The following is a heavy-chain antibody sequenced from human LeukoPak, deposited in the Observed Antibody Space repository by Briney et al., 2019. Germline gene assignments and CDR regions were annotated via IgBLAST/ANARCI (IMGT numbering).Heavy chain of an antibody. CDR1: GGSLSAYY. CDR3: ARELDGEYYFDY. CDR2: INHSGST. D-gene: IGHD3/OR15-3a*01. V-gene: IGHV4-34*01. Sequence: SETLSLTCAVYGGSLSAYYWSWIRQPPGKGLEWIGEINHSGSTNYSPSLKSRVTISVDTSKNQFSLKLSSVTAADTAVYYCARELDGEYYFDYWGQGTLVTVSS. J-gene: IGHJ4*02.